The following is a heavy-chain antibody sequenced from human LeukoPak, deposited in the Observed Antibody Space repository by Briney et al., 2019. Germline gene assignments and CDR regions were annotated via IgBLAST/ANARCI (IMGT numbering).Heavy chain of an antibody. CDR1: GYTFTVYY. Sequence: AAVTVSFKASGYTFTVYYMHWVRQAPGQGLEWMGWINPNSGGTNYAQKFQGRVTMTRDTDISTAYMELSRLRSDDTALYYCAKDSRQRSLMVRGDFDYWGQGTLVTVSS. J-gene: IGHJ4*02. CDR3: AKDSRQRSLMVRGDFDY. CDR2: INPNSGGT. D-gene: IGHD3-10*01. V-gene: IGHV1-2*02.